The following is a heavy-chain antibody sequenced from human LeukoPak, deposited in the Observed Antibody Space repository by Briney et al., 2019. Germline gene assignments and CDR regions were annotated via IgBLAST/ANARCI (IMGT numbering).Heavy chain of an antibody. CDR3: ARRAAAANNAFDI. D-gene: IGHD6-13*01. CDR1: GYTFTSYG. J-gene: IGHJ3*02. Sequence: SVKVSCKASGYTFTSYGISWVRQAPGQGLEWMGRIIPILGIANYAQKFQGRVTITADKSTSTAYMELSSLRSEDTAVYYCARRAAAANNAFDIWGQGTMVTVSS. CDR2: IIPILGIA. V-gene: IGHV1-69*04.